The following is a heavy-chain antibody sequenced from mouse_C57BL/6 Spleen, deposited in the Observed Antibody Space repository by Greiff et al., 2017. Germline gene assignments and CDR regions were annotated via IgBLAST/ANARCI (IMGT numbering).Heavy chain of an antibody. D-gene: IGHD1-1*02. CDR1: GFTFSSYA. V-gene: IGHV5-9-1*02. Sequence: DVMLVESGEGLVKPGGSLKLSCAASGFTFSSYAMSWVRQTPEKRLEWVAYISSGGDYIYYADTVKGRFTISRDNARNTLYLQMSSLKSEDTAMYYCTRDHYDYYAMDYWGQGTSVTVSS. CDR3: TRDHYDYYAMDY. J-gene: IGHJ4*01. CDR2: ISSGGDYI.